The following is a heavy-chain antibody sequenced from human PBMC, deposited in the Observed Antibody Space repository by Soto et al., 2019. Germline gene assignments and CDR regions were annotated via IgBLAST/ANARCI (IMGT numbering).Heavy chain of an antibody. D-gene: IGHD6-25*01. CDR1: GYTFTSYD. CDR2: MNPNSGNT. CDR3: ARAARWAGYYYYGMDV. V-gene: IGHV1-8*01. Sequence: ASVKVSCKASGYTFTSYDINWVRQATGQGLEWMGWMNPNSGNTGYAQKFQGRVTMTRNTSISTAYMELSSLRSEDTAVYYCARAARWAGYYYYGMDVWGQGTTVTVS. J-gene: IGHJ6*02.